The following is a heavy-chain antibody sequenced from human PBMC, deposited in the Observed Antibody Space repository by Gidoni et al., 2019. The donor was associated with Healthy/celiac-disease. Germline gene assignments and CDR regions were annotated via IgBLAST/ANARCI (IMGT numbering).Heavy chain of an antibody. CDR2: IYSGGST. CDR1: GFTVSTNY. D-gene: IGHD3-10*01. Sequence: EVQLVESGGGLIQPGGSLRLSCSASGFTVSTNYMSWFRQAPGKGLEWVSVIYSGGSTYYADSVKGRFTISRDNSKNTLYLQMNSLRAEDTAVYYCARDLGYYGSGSSRTLYYYGMDVWGQGTTVTVSS. J-gene: IGHJ6*02. CDR3: ARDLGYYGSGSSRTLYYYGMDV. V-gene: IGHV3-53*01.